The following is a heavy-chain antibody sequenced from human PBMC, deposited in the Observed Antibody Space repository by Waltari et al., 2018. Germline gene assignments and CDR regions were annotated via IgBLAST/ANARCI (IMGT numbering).Heavy chain of an antibody. J-gene: IGHJ4*02. D-gene: IGHD2-21*01. CDR2: INHRGST. V-gene: IGHV4-34*01. CDR1: GGSFSGYY. CDR3: ASIKRGCGGDCYPLDY. Sequence: QVQLQQWGAGLLKPSETLSLTCAVYGGSFSGYYWSWIRQPPGKGPEWIGEINHRGSTNYNPSLKSRFTISVDTAKSQFSLKRSSVTAADTAVYYCASIKRGCGGDCYPLDYWGQGTLGTVSS.